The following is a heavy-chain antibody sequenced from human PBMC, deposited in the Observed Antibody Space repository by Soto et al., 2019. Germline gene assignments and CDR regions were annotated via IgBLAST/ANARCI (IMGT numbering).Heavy chain of an antibody. CDR3: TTAYSTTMVRGVIQH. CDR1: GFTFSNAW. CDR2: IKSKTDGGTT. V-gene: IGHV3-15*01. D-gene: IGHD3-10*01. Sequence: GGSLRLSCAASGFTFSNAWMSWVRQAPGKGLEWVGRIKSKTDGGTTDYAAPVKGRFTISRDDSKNTLYLQMNSLKTEDTAVYYCTTAYSTTMVRGVIQHWGQGTLVTVSS. J-gene: IGHJ1*01.